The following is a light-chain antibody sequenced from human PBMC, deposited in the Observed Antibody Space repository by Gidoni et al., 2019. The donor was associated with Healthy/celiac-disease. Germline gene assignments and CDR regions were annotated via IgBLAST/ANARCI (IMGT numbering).Light chain of an antibody. CDR3: GAWDSSLSAAV. V-gene: IGLV1-51*01. CDR2: DNN. J-gene: IGLJ2*01. CDR1: SSNIGNNY. Sequence: QSVLTQPPSVSAAPGQKVTISCSGSSSNIGNNYVSWYQQLPGTAPQLLIYDNNKRPSGIPDRFSGSRSGTSATLGITGLQTGDEAEYYCGAWDSSLSAAVFGGGTKLTVL.